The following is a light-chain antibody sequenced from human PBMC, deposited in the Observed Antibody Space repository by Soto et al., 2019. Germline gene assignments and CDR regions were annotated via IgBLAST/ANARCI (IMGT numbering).Light chain of an antibody. V-gene: IGKV1-39*01. J-gene: IGKJ1*01. CDR1: QSIGSY. CDR2: AAS. Sequence: ILMTQSPSSLSASVGDRVTMTCRASQSIGSYVNWYQEKPGQAPKVLIFAASSLQSGVPSRFSGSGSGTAFTLTISSLQPEDFATYYCQQSYSTAWTFGQGTKVDIK. CDR3: QQSYSTAWT.